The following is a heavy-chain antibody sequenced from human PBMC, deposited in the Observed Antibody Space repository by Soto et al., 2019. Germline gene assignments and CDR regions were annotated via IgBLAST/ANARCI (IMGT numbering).Heavy chain of an antibody. Sequence: GGSLRLSCAASGFTVSSNYMNWVRQAPGKGLEWVSVIYSGGNTYYAESVKGRFTISRDNSKNTLYLQMNSLRAEDTAVYYCARSISTVYYDYWGQGTLVTVSS. CDR3: ARSISTVYYDY. J-gene: IGHJ4*02. CDR2: IYSGGNT. D-gene: IGHD3-9*01. CDR1: GFTVSSNY. V-gene: IGHV3-66*01.